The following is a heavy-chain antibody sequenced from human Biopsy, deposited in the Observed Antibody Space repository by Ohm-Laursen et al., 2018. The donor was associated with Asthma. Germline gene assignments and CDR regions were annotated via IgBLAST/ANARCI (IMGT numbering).Heavy chain of an antibody. J-gene: IGHJ4*02. CDR1: GFTFSSYG. CDR2: ISKDASTQ. V-gene: IGHV3-30*12. D-gene: IGHD2-15*01. Sequence: SLRLSCAASGFTFSSYGMHWVRQAPGKGLEWVGVISKDASTQDYADSVKGRFTISRDNSKNPLHLEMNSLRAKDTAVYFCARFVQAEEGVFWGQGARVTVSS. CDR3: ARFVQAEEGVF.